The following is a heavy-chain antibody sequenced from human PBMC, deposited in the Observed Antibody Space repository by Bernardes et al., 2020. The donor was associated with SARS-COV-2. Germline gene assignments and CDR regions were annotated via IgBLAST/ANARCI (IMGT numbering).Heavy chain of an antibody. V-gene: IGHV3-15*01. J-gene: IGHJ4*02. CDR2: IKSEADGGTT. D-gene: IGHD4-17*01. Sequence: GGSLRLSCAASGFTFRNVWLNWVRQAPGKGLEWVGRIKSEADGGTTDYAAAVKGRFTISRDDSKSTLYLQMNSLKTEDTAVYYCARVRHLDYAGDYWGQGTLVTVSS. CDR3: ARVRHLDYAGDY. CDR1: GFTFRNVW.